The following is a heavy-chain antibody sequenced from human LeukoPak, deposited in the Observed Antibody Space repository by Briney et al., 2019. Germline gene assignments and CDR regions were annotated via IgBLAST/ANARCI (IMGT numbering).Heavy chain of an antibody. J-gene: IGHJ4*02. Sequence: AGGSLRLSCAASGFTFSSYGMHWVRQAPGKGLEWVAVISYDGSNEYYADSVKGRFTISRDNSKNTLYLQMNSLRAEDTAVYYCARGVDYYENSGTIDYWGQGTLVTVSS. D-gene: IGHD3-22*01. CDR2: ISYDGSNE. CDR1: GFTFSSYG. CDR3: ARGVDYYENSGTIDY. V-gene: IGHV3-30*03.